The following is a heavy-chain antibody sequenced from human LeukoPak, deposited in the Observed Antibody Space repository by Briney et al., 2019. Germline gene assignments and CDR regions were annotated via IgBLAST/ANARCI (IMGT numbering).Heavy chain of an antibody. CDR1: GYSFTSYW. CDR3: ARYTSLWFGESHPNPSDIDV. CDR2: IYPGDSDT. J-gene: IGHJ6*03. Sequence: GESLKISCKGSGYSFTSYWIGWVRQMPGKGLEWMGIIYPGDSDTRYSPSFRGQVTISADKSISTASLQWSSLKASDTAMYYCARYTSLWFGESHPNPSDIDVWGKGTTVTVSS. D-gene: IGHD3-10*01. V-gene: IGHV5-51*01.